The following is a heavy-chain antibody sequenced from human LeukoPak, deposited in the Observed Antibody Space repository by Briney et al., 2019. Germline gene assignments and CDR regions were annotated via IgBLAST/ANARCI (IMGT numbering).Heavy chain of an antibody. J-gene: IGHJ4*02. CDR3: STRILTERNDY. CDR2: ARNRANGYTT. CDR1: GFTFSDHY. D-gene: IGHD2-15*01. V-gene: IGHV3-72*01. Sequence: GGSLRLSCAGFGFTFSDHYIDWARQVPGKGLEWVGRARNRANGYTTEYAASVKGRFFISRDDSKDTLYLQMDGLKADDTAVYYCSTRILTERNDYWGQGTLVTVSS.